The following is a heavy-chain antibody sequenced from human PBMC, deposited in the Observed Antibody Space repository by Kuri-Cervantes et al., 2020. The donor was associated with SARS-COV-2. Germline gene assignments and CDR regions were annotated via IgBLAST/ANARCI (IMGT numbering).Heavy chain of an antibody. Sequence: GGSLRLSCAASGFTFSSYSMNWVRQAPGKGLEWVSSISSSSSYIYYADSVKGRFTISRDNAKNSLYLQMNSPRAEDTAVYYCAREGELRAFDIWGQGTMVTVSS. CDR1: GFTFSSYS. CDR3: AREGELRAFDI. V-gene: IGHV3-21*01. D-gene: IGHD1-26*01. CDR2: ISSSSSYI. J-gene: IGHJ3*02.